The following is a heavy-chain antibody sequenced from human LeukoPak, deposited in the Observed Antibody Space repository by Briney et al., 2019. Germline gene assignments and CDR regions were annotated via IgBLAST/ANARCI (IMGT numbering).Heavy chain of an antibody. CDR3: AREPGFDSSGYLNWFDP. CDR2: ISYSGST. CDR1: GGSISSYY. J-gene: IGHJ5*02. V-gene: IGHV4-59*01. Sequence: SGTLSLTCTVSGGSISSYYWSWIRQPPGKGLEWIACISYSGSTKYNPSLKSRVTISVDTSKNQLSLKLSSVTAADTAVYYCAREPGFDSSGYLNWFDPWGQGTLVTV. D-gene: IGHD3-22*01.